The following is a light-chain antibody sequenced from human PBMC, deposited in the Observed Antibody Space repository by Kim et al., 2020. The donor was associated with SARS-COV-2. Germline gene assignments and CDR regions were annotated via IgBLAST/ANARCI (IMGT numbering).Light chain of an antibody. Sequence: DIQLTQSPSTLSASVGDRVTITCRASQSITSWLAWYQHKPGKAPNLLIYKASSLESGVPSRFSGSGSGTEFTLTISSLQPDDFATYYCQHLNTYWPGTFGHGTKVDIK. J-gene: IGKJ1*01. V-gene: IGKV1-5*03. CDR2: KAS. CDR1: QSITSW. CDR3: QHLNTYWPGT.